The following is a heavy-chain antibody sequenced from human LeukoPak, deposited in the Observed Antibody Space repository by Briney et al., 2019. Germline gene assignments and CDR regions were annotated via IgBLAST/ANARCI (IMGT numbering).Heavy chain of an antibody. V-gene: IGHV4-34*01. CDR3: ARFVSDGAIDY. J-gene: IGHJ4*02. D-gene: IGHD3-16*01. CDR1: GGSFSGYY. CDR2: INHSGST. Sequence: PSETLSLTCAVYGGSFSGYYWSWIRQPPGKGLEWIGEINHSGSTNYNPSLKSRVTISVDTSKNQFSLKLSSVTAADTAVYYCARFVSDGAIDYWGQGTLVTVSS.